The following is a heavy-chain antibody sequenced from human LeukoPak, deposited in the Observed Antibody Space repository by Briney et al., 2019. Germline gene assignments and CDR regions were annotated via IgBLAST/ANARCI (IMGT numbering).Heavy chain of an antibody. Sequence: PGRSLRLSCAASGFSFSDFGMHWVRQAPDKGLEWVAIIWYDGSNKHYADSVKGRFTISRDNSKNTLYLQMNSLRVEDTAVYYCARDRSTANGHCKGDYCYAELGRDQGTPVTVSS. D-gene: IGHD2-15*01. CDR2: IWYDGSNK. V-gene: IGHV3-33*01. CDR1: GFSFSDFG. CDR3: ARDRSTANGHCKGDYCYAELG. J-gene: IGHJ4*02.